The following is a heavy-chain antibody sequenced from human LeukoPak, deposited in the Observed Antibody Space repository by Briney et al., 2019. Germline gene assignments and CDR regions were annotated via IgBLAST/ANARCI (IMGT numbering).Heavy chain of an antibody. D-gene: IGHD3/OR15-3a*01. Sequence: SETLSLTCTVSGGSISSGSYYWSWIQQPAGKGLEWIGRIYTSGSTNYNPSLKSRVTISVDTSKNQFSLKLSSVTAADTAVYYCARGEGLWTYYGMDVWGQGTTVTVSS. CDR1: GGSISSGSYY. J-gene: IGHJ6*02. CDR3: ARGEGLWTYYGMDV. V-gene: IGHV4-61*02. CDR2: IYTSGST.